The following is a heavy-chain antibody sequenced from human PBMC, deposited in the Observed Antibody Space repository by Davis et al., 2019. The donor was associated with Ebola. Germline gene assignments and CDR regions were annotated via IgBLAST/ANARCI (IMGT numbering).Heavy chain of an antibody. D-gene: IGHD3-10*01. CDR2: ISAYNGNT. J-gene: IGHJ4*02. CDR1: AGTFSSYA. Sequence: ASVQVSCKASAGTFSSYAISWVRQAPGQGLEWMGWISAYNGNTNYAQKLQGRVTMTTDTSTSTAYMELRSLRSDDTAVYYCARDYGSGAFDYWGQGTLVTVSS. V-gene: IGHV1-18*01. CDR3: ARDYGSGAFDY.